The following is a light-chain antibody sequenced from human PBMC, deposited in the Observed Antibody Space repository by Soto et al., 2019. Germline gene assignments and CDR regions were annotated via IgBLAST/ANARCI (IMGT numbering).Light chain of an antibody. CDR3: CSLEAGNTYV. V-gene: IGLV2-23*01. J-gene: IGLJ1*01. CDR2: EGG. Sequence: QSVLTQPASVSGSPGQSIAISCTGTSSGVGTYNLVSWYQQHPGKAPKLLISEGGKRPSGVSDRFSGSKSGNTASLTISGLQAEDEADYYCCSLEAGNTYVFGTGTKVTVL. CDR1: SSGVGTYNL.